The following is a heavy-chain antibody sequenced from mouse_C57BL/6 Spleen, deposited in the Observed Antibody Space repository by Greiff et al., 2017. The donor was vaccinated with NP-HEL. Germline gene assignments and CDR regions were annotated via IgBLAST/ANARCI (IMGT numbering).Heavy chain of an antibody. Sequence: QVQLQQSGAELARPGASVKLSCKASGYTFTSYGISWVKQRTGQGLEWIGEIYPRSGNTYYNEKFKGKATLTADKSSSTAYMELRSLTSEDSAVYFCARREYLYAMNYWGQGTSVTVSS. CDR3: ARREYLYAMNY. D-gene: IGHD5-1*01. CDR2: IYPRSGNT. J-gene: IGHJ4*01. CDR1: GYTFTSYG. V-gene: IGHV1-81*01.